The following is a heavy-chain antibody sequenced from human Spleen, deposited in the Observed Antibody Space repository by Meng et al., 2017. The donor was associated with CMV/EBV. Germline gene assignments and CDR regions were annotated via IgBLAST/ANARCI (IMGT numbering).Heavy chain of an antibody. CDR2: IYYSGST. CDR1: XGSISSGDYY. J-gene: IGHJ1*01. Sequence: QVQLQESGPGLVKPSXXXXXXCXVSXGSISSGDYYWSWIRQPPGKGLEWIGYIYYSGSTYYNPSLKSRVTISVDTSKNQFSLKLSSVTAADTAVYYCARASEHYYDSSGYYYRAPFQHWGQGTLVTVSS. D-gene: IGHD3-22*01. V-gene: IGHV4-30-4*08. CDR3: ARASEHYYDSSGYYYRAPFQH.